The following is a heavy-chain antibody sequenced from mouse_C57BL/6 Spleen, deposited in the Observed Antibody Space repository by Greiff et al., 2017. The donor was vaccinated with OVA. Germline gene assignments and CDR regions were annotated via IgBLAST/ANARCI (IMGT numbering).Heavy chain of an antibody. V-gene: IGHV5-17*01. D-gene: IGHD1-1*01. J-gene: IGHJ4*01. CDR1: GFTFSDYG. CDR2: ISSGSSTI. CDR3: ARPLITTVVNYYAMDY. Sequence: EVQGVESGGGLVKPGGSLKLSCAASGFTFSDYGMHWVRQAPEKGLEWVAYISSGSSTIYYADTVKGRFTISRDNAKNTLFLQMTSLRSEDTAMYYCARPLITTVVNYYAMDYWGQGTSVTVSS.